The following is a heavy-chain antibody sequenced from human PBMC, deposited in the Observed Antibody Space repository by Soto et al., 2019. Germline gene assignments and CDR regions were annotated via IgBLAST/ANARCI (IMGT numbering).Heavy chain of an antibody. CDR2: ISGSGGST. CDR3: ANGRFLEWLLPDNWFDP. CDR1: VFTFSDYA. Sequence: GWSLRLSCASSVFTFSDYAMNWVRQAPGKGLEWVSAISGSGGSTYYADSVKGRFTISRDNSKNTLFLQMNSLRVEDTAVYYCANGRFLEWLLPDNWFDPWGQGTLVTVSS. J-gene: IGHJ5*02. D-gene: IGHD3-3*01. V-gene: IGHV3-23*01.